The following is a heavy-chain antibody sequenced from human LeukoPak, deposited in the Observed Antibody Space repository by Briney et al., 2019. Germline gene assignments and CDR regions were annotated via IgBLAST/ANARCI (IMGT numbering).Heavy chain of an antibody. CDR3: AKTYSSSCPLDY. J-gene: IGHJ4*02. V-gene: IGHV3-30*02. D-gene: IGHD6-13*01. Sequence: GGSLRLSCAASGFTFSSYGMHWVRQAPGKGLEWVAFIRYDGSNKYYADSVKGRFTISRDNSKNTLYLQMNSLRAEDTAVYYCAKTYSSSCPLDYWGQGTLVTVSS. CDR1: GFTFSSYG. CDR2: IRYDGSNK.